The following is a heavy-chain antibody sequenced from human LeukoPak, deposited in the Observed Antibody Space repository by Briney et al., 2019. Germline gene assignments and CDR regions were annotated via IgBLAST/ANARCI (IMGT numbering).Heavy chain of an antibody. J-gene: IGHJ5*02. CDR2: ISYDGNNK. D-gene: IGHD3-10*01. V-gene: IGHV3-30*03. CDR1: RLTLNSFA. CDR3: AMRTGYGSGRGIVP. Sequence: GRSLRLSCAASRLTLNSFAMHWVRQAPSKGRGWVAFISYDGNNKYYTDSGKGPLTISRDTSNNTLFLQLNSLRDEDTAVYYCAMRTGYGSGRGIVPCGGGHLVTVSS.